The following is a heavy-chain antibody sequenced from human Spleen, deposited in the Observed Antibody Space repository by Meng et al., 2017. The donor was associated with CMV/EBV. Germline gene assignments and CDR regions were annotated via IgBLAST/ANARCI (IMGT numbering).Heavy chain of an antibody. CDR3: ARVGAESRGSGWYGY. Sequence: GGSLRLSCAASGFTVSSNYMSWVRQAPGKGLVWVSRINTDGSSTTYADSVKGRFTISRDNAKNTLYLQMNSLRAGDTAVYYCARVGAESRGSGWYGYWGQGALVTVSS. CDR2: INTDGSST. CDR1: GFTVSSNY. J-gene: IGHJ4*02. V-gene: IGHV3-74*01. D-gene: IGHD6-19*01.